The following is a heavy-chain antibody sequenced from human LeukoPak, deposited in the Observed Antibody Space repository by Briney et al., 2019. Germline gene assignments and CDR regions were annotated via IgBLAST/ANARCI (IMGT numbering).Heavy chain of an antibody. J-gene: IGHJ4*02. V-gene: IGHV4-59*08. CDR2: VYYSGDT. CDR1: GGSISGPY. CDR3: ARHTYARPFDF. Sequence: PSETLSLTCTVSGGSISGPYWSRIRQPPGKGLEWIAYVYYSGDTNYNPSLKSRAAISLDTPKNQFSLTVTSVTAADTAIYYCARHTYARPFDFWGQGTLVTVSS. D-gene: IGHD6-6*01.